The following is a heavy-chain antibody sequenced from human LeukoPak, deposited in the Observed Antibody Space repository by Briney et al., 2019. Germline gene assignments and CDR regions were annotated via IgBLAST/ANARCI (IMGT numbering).Heavy chain of an antibody. V-gene: IGHV3-33*08. CDR3: ARQHSYGAVWGMDV. J-gene: IGHJ6*02. CDR2: VWYDGTNK. D-gene: IGHD5-18*01. Sequence: GGSLRLSCAASEFTFSTYAMNWVRQAPGKGLEWVAVVWYDGTNKYYADSVKGRFTISRDNSKKTLYLQMNSLRAEDTAVYYCARQHSYGAVWGMDVWGQGTTVTVSS. CDR1: EFTFSTYA.